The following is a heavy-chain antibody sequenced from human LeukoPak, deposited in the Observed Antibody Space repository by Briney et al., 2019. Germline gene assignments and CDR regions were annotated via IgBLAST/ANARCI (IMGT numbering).Heavy chain of an antibody. CDR2: IGTAGDT. J-gene: IGHJ4*02. CDR3: ARDPWQGSTTLH. Sequence: GGSLGLSCAASGFTFSTYDMHWVRQATGKGLEWVAGIGTAGDTYYPDSVKGRFTISRDNSKSTLHLQMDTLRTEDTAMYYCARDPWQGSTTLHWGQGIMVTVSS. D-gene: IGHD1-26*01. CDR1: GFTFSTYD. V-gene: IGHV3-13*01.